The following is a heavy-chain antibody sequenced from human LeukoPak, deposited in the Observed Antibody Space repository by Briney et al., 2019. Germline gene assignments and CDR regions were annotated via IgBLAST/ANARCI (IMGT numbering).Heavy chain of an antibody. CDR1: GFTFTDYY. J-gene: IGHJ4*02. CDR2: ISSSGSTI. Sequence: GGSLGLSCAASGFTFTDYYMSWIRQAPGKGLEWLSSISSSGSTIYYADSVKGRFTISRDNAKNSLYLQVNSLRAEDTAVFYCARGGLDYYDSSGYYGYWGQGTLVTVSS. D-gene: IGHD3-22*01. V-gene: IGHV3-11*04. CDR3: ARGGLDYYDSSGYYGY.